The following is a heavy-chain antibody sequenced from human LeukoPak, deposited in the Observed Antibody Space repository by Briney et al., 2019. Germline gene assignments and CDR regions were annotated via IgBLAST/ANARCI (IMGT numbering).Heavy chain of an antibody. Sequence: YPSETLSLTCTVSGGSISSYYWSWIRQPAGKGLEWIGRIYSTGSTNYNPSLKSRVTMSVDTSKNQFSLRLRSVTAADTAVYCCARQIASAGTAGFDFWGQGALVTVSS. CDR3: ARQIASAGTAGFDF. V-gene: IGHV4-4*07. CDR2: IYSTGST. CDR1: GGSISSYY. J-gene: IGHJ4*02. D-gene: IGHD6-13*01.